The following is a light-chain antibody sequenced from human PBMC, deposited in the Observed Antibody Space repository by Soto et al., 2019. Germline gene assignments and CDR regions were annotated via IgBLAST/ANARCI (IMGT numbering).Light chain of an antibody. CDR3: SSFAGAPVV. CDR1: SSDVGEHYY. V-gene: IGLV2-8*01. J-gene: IGLJ2*01. Sequence: QSALTQPPSASGSPGQSVTISCTGTSSDVGEHYYVSWYQQHPGKVPKLLIYEVTKRPPGVPDRFSGSKSGNTASLIVSGLQAEDEADYYCSSFAGAPVVFGGGTKLTVL. CDR2: EVT.